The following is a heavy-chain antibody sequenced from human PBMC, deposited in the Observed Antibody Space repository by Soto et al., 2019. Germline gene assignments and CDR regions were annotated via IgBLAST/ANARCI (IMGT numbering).Heavy chain of an antibody. J-gene: IGHJ6*02. CDR1: GVTFNNNG. D-gene: IGHD3-10*01. V-gene: IGHV1-69*01. CDR2: VSPPFRTS. Sequence: QVQLVQSGAEVKKPGSSVKVSCKSSGVTFNNNGIGWVRQAPGHGLEWMGGVSPPFRTSNYARNFQGRISITADASTGTVNMELSSLTSEDTAQYYCARVLDYGSGSYYPYGMDVWGQGTTVTVSS. CDR3: ARVLDYGSGSYYPYGMDV.